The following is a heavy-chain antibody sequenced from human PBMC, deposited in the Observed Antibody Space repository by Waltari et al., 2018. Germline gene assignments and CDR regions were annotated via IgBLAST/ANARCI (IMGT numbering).Heavy chain of an antibody. V-gene: IGHV4-34*01. CDR2: INHSGST. CDR3: ARGRVATIRAYYYYMDV. D-gene: IGHD5-12*01. Sequence: QVQLQQWGAGLLKPSETLSLTCAVYGGSFSGYYWSWIRQPPGKGLEWIGEINHSGSTNYNPCLKSRVTISVDTSKNQFSLKLSSVTAADTAVYYCARGRVATIRAYYYYMDVWGKGTTVTVSS. J-gene: IGHJ6*03. CDR1: GGSFSGYY.